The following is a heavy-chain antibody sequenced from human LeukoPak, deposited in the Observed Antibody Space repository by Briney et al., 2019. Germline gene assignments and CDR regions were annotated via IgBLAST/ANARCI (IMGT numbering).Heavy chain of an antibody. CDR2: IRSKANSYAT. J-gene: IGHJ3*02. V-gene: IGHV3-73*01. CDR3: TTEGFTYGNHALDI. CDR1: GFTFSGSA. D-gene: IGHD3-10*01. Sequence: GGSLRLSCAASGFTFSGSAMHWVRQASGKGLEWVGRIRSKANSYATAYAASVKGRFTISRDDSKNTLYLHMNSLKTEDTAIYYCTTEGFTYGNHALDIWAQGTMVTVSS.